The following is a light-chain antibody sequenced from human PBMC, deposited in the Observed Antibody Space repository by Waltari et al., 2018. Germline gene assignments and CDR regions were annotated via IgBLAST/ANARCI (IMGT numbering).Light chain of an antibody. Sequence: EIVLTQSPGTLSLSPGEGATLSCRASQTGNTRYLAGYQQKPGQAPRLLIHGASTRATGIPDSVSGSGSVTDGTRTSSRREPEEGAGYDGQKDGRAAGTGGQGTKVDSK. CDR2: GAS. CDR3: QKDGRAAGT. V-gene: IGKV3-20*01. J-gene: IGKJ1*01. CDR1: QTGNTRY.